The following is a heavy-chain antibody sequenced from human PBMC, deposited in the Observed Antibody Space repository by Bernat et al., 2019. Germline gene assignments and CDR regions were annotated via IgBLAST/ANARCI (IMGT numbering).Heavy chain of an antibody. CDR3: ARDRYGPAGSGWPFFDY. CDR1: GFPFSGYW. J-gene: IGHJ4*02. V-gene: IGHV3-7*03. D-gene: IGHD6-19*01. Sequence: EVQLVESGGVLVQPGGSLRLSCATSGFPFSGYWMSWVRQAPGEGLGWVANIKPDGSDKYYVDSVKGRFTISRDNAKNSLYLQMNSLSAEDTAVYYCARDRYGPAGSGWPFFDYWGQGTLVTVSS. CDR2: IKPDGSDK.